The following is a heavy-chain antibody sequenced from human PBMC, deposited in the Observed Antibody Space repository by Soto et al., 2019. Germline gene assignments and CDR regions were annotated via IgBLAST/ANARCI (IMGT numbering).Heavy chain of an antibody. J-gene: IGHJ4*02. CDR1: GGSISSYY. V-gene: IGHV4-59*01. Sequence: SETLSLTCTVSGGSISSYYWSWIRQPPGKGLEWIGYIYYSGSTNYNPSLKSRVTISVDTSKNRFSLKLSSVTAADTAVYYCARDVLVGATDYWGQGTLVTVSS. CDR3: ARDVLVGATDY. CDR2: IYYSGST. D-gene: IGHD1-26*01.